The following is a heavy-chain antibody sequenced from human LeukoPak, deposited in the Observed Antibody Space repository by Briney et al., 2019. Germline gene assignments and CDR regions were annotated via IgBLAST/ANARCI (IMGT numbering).Heavy chain of an antibody. V-gene: IGHV3-23*01. CDR1: GFTFSSYA. CDR2: ICGGGGTT. Sequence: GGSLRLSCAASGFTFSSYAMNWVRQAPGKGLEWVSDICGGGGTTYYADSVKGRFTISRDNSKNTLFLQMNSLRAEDTAVYYCAKDREGLSSGYDLEYFDYWGQGTLVTVSS. CDR3: AKDREGLSSGYDLEYFDY. J-gene: IGHJ4*02. D-gene: IGHD5-12*01.